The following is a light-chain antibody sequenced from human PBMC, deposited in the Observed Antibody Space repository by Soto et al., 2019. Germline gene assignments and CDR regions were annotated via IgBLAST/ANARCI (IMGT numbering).Light chain of an antibody. CDR1: HDIGNS. V-gene: IGKV1-33*01. CDR3: QKSDHLPL. Sequence: DIQMTQSPPSLSASVGDRVTITCQASHDIGNSLNWYQDKPGQAPXXVIYDAYNLETGVPSTFSGNGYGTDFTFTISSLRPEDIATYYCQKSDHLPLFGPGTKVDIK. J-gene: IGKJ3*01. CDR2: DAY.